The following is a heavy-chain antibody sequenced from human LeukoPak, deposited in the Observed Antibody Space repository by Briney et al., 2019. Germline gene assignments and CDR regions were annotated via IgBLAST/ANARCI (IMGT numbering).Heavy chain of an antibody. CDR2: INPNSGGT. V-gene: IGHV1-2*02. CDR1: GYTFTGYY. D-gene: IGHD2-15*01. J-gene: IGHJ4*02. Sequence: ASVKVSCKASGYTFTGYYMHWVRQAPGQGLKWMGWINPNSGGTNYAQKFQGRVTMTRDTSISTAYMGLSRLRSDDTAVYYCARYCSGGSCVDYWGQGTLVTVSS. CDR3: ARYCSGGSCVDY.